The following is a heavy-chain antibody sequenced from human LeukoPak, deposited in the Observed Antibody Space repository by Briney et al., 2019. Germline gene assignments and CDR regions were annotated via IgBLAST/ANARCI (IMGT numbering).Heavy chain of an antibody. CDR1: GFIFSDYY. D-gene: IGHD6-13*01. J-gene: IGHJ4*02. V-gene: IGHV3-11*04. CDR2: ISSSGSTM. CDR3: ARGGLRIAAAV. Sequence: KPGGSLRLSCAASGFIFSDYYMSWIRQAPGKGLEWVSYISSSGSTMYYTDSVKGRFTISRDNAKDSLYLQMDSLRAEDTAVYYCARGGLRIAAAVWGQGTLVTVSS.